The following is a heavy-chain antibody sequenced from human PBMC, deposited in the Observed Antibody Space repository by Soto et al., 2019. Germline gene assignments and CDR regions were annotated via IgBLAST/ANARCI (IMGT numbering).Heavy chain of an antibody. CDR1: GFTFSGSA. V-gene: IGHV3-73*01. J-gene: IGHJ4*02. Sequence: EVQLVESGGGLVQPGGSLKLSCAASGFTFSGSAMHWVREASGKGLEWVGRIRSKANSYATAYAASVKGRFTISRDDSKNTAYLQMNSLKTEDTAVYYCMRPGDPAYWGQGTLVTVSS. CDR2: IRSKANSYAT. D-gene: IGHD7-27*01. CDR3: MRPGDPAY.